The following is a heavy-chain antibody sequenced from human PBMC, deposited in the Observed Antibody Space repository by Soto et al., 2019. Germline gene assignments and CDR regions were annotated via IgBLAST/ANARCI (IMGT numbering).Heavy chain of an antibody. J-gene: IGHJ3*02. CDR2: IFYSGNI. CDR3: VRYDRINMKPYSPEGFHI. V-gene: IGHV4-39*01. Sequence: QLQLEESGPGLVKPSETLSLTCTVSGDSISSSNSHWGWTRQPPGKGLEYIGSVYYGGAIFYSGNIYYNPSLKSRVTTSVDPSKNQFAPRLSSVTAADTGVYYCVRYDRINMKPYSPEGFHIWGQGTMVTVSS. CDR1: GDSISSSNSH. D-gene: IGHD3-3*02.